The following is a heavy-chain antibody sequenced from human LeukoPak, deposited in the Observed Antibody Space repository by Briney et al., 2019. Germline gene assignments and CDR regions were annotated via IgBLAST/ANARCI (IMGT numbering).Heavy chain of an antibody. CDR1: GVSVSSGSSY. CDR2: MYYTGST. CDR3: ARLCFGDYPYYFDY. J-gene: IGHJ4*02. V-gene: IGHV4-61*01. D-gene: IGHD3-10*01. Sequence: SETLSLTCTVSGVSVSSGSSYWSWVRQPPGKGLEWIGYMYYTGSTNYNPSLKSRVTISINTSTNQFSLKLSSVTAADRAVYYCARLCFGDYPYYFDYWGQGTLVTVSS.